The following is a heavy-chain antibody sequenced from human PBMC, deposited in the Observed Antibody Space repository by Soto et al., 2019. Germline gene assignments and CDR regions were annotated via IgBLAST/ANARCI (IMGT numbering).Heavy chain of an antibody. CDR3: ARGPPFGR. J-gene: IGHJ4*02. V-gene: IGHV4-30-2*01. CDR2: IYHSGST. CDR1: GGSISSGGYS. D-gene: IGHD3-16*01. Sequence: QLQLQESGSGLVKPSQTLSLTCAVSGGSISSGGYSWSWIRQPPGKGLEWIGYIYHSGSTYYNPSLTSRVTVSVPRPKIQFSLSLRPVPAAAPAGHDSARGPPFGRGGQGTLVTVSS.